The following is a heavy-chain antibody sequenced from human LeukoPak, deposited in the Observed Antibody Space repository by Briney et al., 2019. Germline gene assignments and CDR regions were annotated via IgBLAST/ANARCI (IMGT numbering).Heavy chain of an antibody. CDR2: FDPEDGET. V-gene: IGHV1-24*01. Sequence: ASVKVSCKVSGYTLTELPMHWVRQAPGKGLEWMGGFDPEDGETIYAQKFQGRVTMTEDTSTDTAYMELSSLRSEDTAVYYCATEGYSSGWNYYYYGMDVWGQGTTVTASS. J-gene: IGHJ6*02. CDR1: GYTLTELP. D-gene: IGHD6-19*01. CDR3: ATEGYSSGWNYYYYGMDV.